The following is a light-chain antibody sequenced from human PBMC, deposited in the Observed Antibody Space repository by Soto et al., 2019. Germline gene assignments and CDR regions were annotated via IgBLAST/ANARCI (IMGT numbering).Light chain of an antibody. Sequence: EIVMTQSPATLSVSPGERATLSYRASQSVSTNLAWYQQKPGQAPRLLMYGASTRATGIPARFSGSGSGTEFTLTISSLQSEDFAVYYCQQYNNWPLTFGGGTKVEIK. J-gene: IGKJ4*01. CDR1: QSVSTN. V-gene: IGKV3-15*01. CDR3: QQYNNWPLT. CDR2: GAS.